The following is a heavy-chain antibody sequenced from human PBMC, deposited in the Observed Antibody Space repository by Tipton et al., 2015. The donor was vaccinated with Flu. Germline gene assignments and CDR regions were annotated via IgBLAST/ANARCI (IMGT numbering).Heavy chain of an antibody. V-gene: IGHV3-53*01. CDR2: IYSGGST. CDR3: ARDRAGGQQRGRYYYYGMDV. D-gene: IGHD6-13*01. Sequence: QLVQSGGGLIQPGGSLRLSCAASGFTVSSNYMSWVRQAPGKGLEWVSVIYSGGSTYYADSVKGRFTISRDNSKNTLYLQMNSLRAEDTAVYYCARDRAGGQQRGRYYYYGMDVWGQGTTVTVSS. J-gene: IGHJ6*02. CDR1: GFTVSSNY.